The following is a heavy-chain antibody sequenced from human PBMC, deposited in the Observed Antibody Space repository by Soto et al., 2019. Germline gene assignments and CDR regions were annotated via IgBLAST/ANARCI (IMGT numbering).Heavy chain of an antibody. CDR3: AKDPGYSSSSTAFDI. CDR1: GFTFSSYA. D-gene: IGHD6-6*01. CDR2: ISGSGGST. J-gene: IGHJ3*02. Sequence: GESLKISCAASGFTFSSYAMSWVRQAPGKGLEWVSAISGSGGSTYYADSVKGRFTISRDNSKNTLYLQMNSLRAEDTAVYYCAKDPGYSSSSTAFDIWGQGTMVTVSS. V-gene: IGHV3-23*01.